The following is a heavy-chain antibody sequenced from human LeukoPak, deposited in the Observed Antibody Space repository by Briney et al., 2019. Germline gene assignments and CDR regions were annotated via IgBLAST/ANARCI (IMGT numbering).Heavy chain of an antibody. Sequence: PSETLSLTCAVYGGSFSGYYWSWIRQPPGKGLEWIGSIYYSGNTYYNPSLKSRVTISVDTSKNQFSLKLSSVTAADTAVYYCARPAGRNYYYYMDVWGKGTTVTVSS. CDR1: GGSFSGYY. J-gene: IGHJ6*03. V-gene: IGHV4-34*01. CDR3: ARPAGRNYYYYMDV. CDR2: IYYSGNT. D-gene: IGHD3-10*01.